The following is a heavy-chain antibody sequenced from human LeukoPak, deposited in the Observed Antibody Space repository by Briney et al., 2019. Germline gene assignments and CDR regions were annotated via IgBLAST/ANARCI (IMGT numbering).Heavy chain of an antibody. CDR3: ARDVRTTKRTSSMGGY. V-gene: IGHV1-18*01. Sequence: ASVKVSCKASGYTFTSYGISWVRQAPGQGLEWMGWISAYNGNTNYAQKLQGRVTVTTDTSTSTAYMELRSLRSDDTAVCYCARDVRTTKRTSSMGGYWGQGTLVTVSS. J-gene: IGHJ4*02. CDR1: GYTFTSYG. CDR2: ISAYNGNT. D-gene: IGHD2-2*01.